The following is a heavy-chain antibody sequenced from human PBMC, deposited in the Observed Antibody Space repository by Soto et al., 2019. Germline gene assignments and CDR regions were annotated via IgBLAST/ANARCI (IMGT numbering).Heavy chain of an antibody. J-gene: IGHJ4*02. CDR3: AKDMGLVIGFFDS. CDR1: GFSFTSHA. Sequence: EVQLLESGGGLVQPGGSLRLSCAASGFSFTSHAMSWVRQAPGKGLEWVSGISGSGESQYYADSVKGRFTISRDNSKNTLFLQMNSLRGEDTALYYCAKDMGLVIGFFDSWGQGTLVAVSS. D-gene: IGHD3-9*01. CDR2: ISGSGESQ. V-gene: IGHV3-23*01.